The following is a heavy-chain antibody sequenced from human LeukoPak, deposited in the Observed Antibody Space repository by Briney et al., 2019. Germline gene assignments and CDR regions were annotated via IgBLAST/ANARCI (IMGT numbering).Heavy chain of an antibody. Sequence: ASVKVSCKASGYTFTGYYMHWVRQAPGQGLEWMGWINPSSGGTNYAQKFQGRVTMTRDTSISTAYMELSRLRSDDTAVYYCARGWVIGSSWYQAVDYWGQGTLVTVSS. CDR2: INPSSGGT. D-gene: IGHD6-13*01. V-gene: IGHV1-2*02. J-gene: IGHJ4*02. CDR1: GYTFTGYY. CDR3: ARGWVIGSSWYQAVDY.